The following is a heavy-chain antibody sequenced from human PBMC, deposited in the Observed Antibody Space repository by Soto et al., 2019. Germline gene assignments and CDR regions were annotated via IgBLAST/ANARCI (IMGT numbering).Heavy chain of an antibody. J-gene: IGHJ5*02. CDR3: ARASGTTGTRFDP. CDR2: INHSGST. Sequence: PSETLSLTCAVYGGSFSGYYWSWIRQPPGKGLEWIGEINHSGSTNYNPSLKSRVTISVDTSKNQFSLKLSSVTAADTAVYYCARASGTTGTRFDPWGQGTLVTVS. V-gene: IGHV4-34*01. CDR1: GGSFSGYY. D-gene: IGHD1-1*01.